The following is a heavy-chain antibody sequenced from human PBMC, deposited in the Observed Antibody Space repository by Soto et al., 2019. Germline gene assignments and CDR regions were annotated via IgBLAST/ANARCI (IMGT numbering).Heavy chain of an antibody. J-gene: IGHJ5*01. Sequence: QVQLVESGGGVVQPGRSLRLSCAASGLTFSSYAMHWVRQAPGKGLEWVAVISYDGYNKYYADSVKGRFTISRDNSKNTLYLLMNSRRAEDTAAYYCARGQEALDSWGQGTLITVSS. CDR1: GLTFSSYA. CDR2: ISYDGYNK. CDR3: ARGQEALDS. V-gene: IGHV3-30*03.